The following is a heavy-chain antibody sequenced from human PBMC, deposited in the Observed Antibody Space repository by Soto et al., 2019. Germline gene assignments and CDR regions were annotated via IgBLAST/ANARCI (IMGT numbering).Heavy chain of an antibody. CDR3: GRHEYCDFWSSYYTFYY. CDR1: GGSFSGYY. J-gene: IGHJ4*02. D-gene: IGHD3-3*01. V-gene: IGHV4-34*01. CDR2: INHSGST. Sequence: PSETLCLTCAVYGGSFSGYYWSWIRQPPGKGLEWIGEINHSGSTNCNPSLRSRVTRSVDTSKNQFSRKLSSVTAADAAGYYCGRHEYCDFWSSYYTFYYWGQGTLVHVSS.